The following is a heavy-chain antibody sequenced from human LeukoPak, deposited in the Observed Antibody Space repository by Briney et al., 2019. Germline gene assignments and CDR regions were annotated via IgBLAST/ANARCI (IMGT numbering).Heavy chain of an antibody. V-gene: IGHV4-31*03. CDR2: IYYRGTT. J-gene: IGHJ3*02. D-gene: IGHD2-15*01. CDR1: GGSISSGDSY. CDR3: ARNGYCSGGSCYSNNAFDI. Sequence: SQTLSLTCTVSGGSISSGDSYWSWLRQLPGKGLEGIGHIYYRGTTYYNPSLKSRITISVDTSKNQFSLKLSSVTAADTAVYYCARNGYCSGGSCYSNNAFDIWGQGTMVTVSS.